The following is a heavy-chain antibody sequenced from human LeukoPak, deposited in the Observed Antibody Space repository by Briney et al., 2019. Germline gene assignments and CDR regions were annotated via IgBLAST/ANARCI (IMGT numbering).Heavy chain of an antibody. CDR2: IYYSGST. CDR3: ARDPTGYYYRL. D-gene: IGHD3-22*01. J-gene: IGHJ4*02. Sequence: SETLSLTCTVSGGSISSSSYYWGWIRQPPGKGLEWIGSIYYSGSTNYNPSLKSRVTISVDTSKNQFSLKLSSVTAADTAVYYCARDPTGYYYRLWGQGTLVTVSS. V-gene: IGHV4-39*07. CDR1: GGSISSSSYY.